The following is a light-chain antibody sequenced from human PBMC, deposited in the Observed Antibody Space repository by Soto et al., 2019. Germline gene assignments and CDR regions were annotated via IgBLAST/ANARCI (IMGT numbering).Light chain of an antibody. V-gene: IGLV1-40*01. CDR2: GNS. CDR1: DSNIGAGYD. CDR3: QSYDSSLSGSVV. J-gene: IGLJ2*01. Sequence: QSVLTQPPSVSGAPGQRVTISCTGSDSNIGAGYDVHWYQHLPGTAPKLLMYGNSIRPSGVPDRFSGSRSGTSASLAITGLQAEDEAHYYCQSYDSSLSGSVVFGGGTQLTVL.